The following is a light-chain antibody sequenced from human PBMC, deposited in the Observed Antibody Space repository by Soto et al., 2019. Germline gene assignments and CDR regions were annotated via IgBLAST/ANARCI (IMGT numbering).Light chain of an antibody. CDR3: QQYNVWPLT. CDR1: QSVSSN. CDR2: VAS. J-gene: IGKJ4*01. V-gene: IGKV3-15*01. Sequence: EIVMTQSPATLSVSPGERATLSCRASQSVSSNLAWYQQKPGQTPKLLIYVASTRATGIPARFSGSGSATEFTRTILSLQSEDFAVYYCQQYNVWPLTFGGGTKGEFK.